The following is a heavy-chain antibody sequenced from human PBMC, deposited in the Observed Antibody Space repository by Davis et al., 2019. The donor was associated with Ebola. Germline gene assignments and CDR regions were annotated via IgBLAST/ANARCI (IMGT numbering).Heavy chain of an antibody. CDR2: ISSSGSTI. V-gene: IGHV3-11*01. CDR1: GFTFSDYY. Sequence: GESLKISCAASGFTFSDYYMSWIRQAPGKGLEWVSYISSSGSTIYYADSVKGRFTISRDNAKNSLYLQMNSLRAEDTAVYYCARDYDFWSGLTTTYYGMDVWGQGTTVTVSS. J-gene: IGHJ6*02. CDR3: ARDYDFWSGLTTTYYGMDV. D-gene: IGHD3-3*01.